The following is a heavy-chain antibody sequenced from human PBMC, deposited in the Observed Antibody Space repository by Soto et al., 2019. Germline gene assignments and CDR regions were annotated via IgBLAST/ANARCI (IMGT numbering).Heavy chain of an antibody. D-gene: IGHD4-17*01. J-gene: IGHJ5*02. CDR2: IYCSGST. V-gene: IGHV4-59*01. CDR3: ARGIGLPYLNWFDP. Sequence: PSETLSLTCTVSGGSISNYYWTWIRQPPGKGLEWIGYIYCSGSTNYNPSLKSRVTISVDTSKNQFSLKLSSVTAADTAVYYCARGIGLPYLNWFDPWGQGTLVTVSS. CDR1: GGSISNYY.